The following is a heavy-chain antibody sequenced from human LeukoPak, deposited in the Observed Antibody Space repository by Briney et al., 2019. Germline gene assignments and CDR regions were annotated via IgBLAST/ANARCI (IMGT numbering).Heavy chain of an antibody. CDR3: AKGSYYDILTGYYLDY. CDR2: LYSGGGT. CDR1: GFTVSSNS. Sequence: GGSLRLSCAVSGFTVSSNSMSWVRQAPGKGLEWVSILYSGGGTDYADSVKGRFTISRDNSKNTLYLGMNSLRAEDTAVYYCAKGSYYDILTGYYLDYWGQGTLVTVSS. V-gene: IGHV3-53*01. D-gene: IGHD3-9*01. J-gene: IGHJ4*02.